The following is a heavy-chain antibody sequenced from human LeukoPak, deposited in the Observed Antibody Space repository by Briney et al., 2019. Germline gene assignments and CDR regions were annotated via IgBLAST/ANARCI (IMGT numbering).Heavy chain of an antibody. CDR1: GGSFISSSYY. CDR2: IYYSGST. Sequence: PSETLSLTCTVSGGSFISSSYYWGWVRQPPGKGLEWIGSIYYSGSTYYNPSLKSRVTISVDTSKNQFSLKLSSVTAADTAVYYCARDRGGYGKDGLYYYYYYMDVWGKGTTITISS. CDR3: ARDRGGYGKDGLYYYYYYMDV. V-gene: IGHV4-39*02. J-gene: IGHJ6*03. D-gene: IGHD3-10*01.